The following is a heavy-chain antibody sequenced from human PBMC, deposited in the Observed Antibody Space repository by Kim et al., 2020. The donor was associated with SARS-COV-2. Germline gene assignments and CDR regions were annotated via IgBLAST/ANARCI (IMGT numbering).Heavy chain of an antibody. J-gene: IGHJ4*02. V-gene: IGHV3-15*01. CDR2: IKTRTDGGTA. CDR1: GFTFSDAW. Sequence: GGSLRLYCEASGFTFSDAWMTWVRQAPGKGLEWVGRIKTRTDGGTADYAAPVTGRFTIWRDDSKNTLYLQMNSLKPEDTAVYYCTATLGYWGQGTLVTVS. CDR3: TATLGY. D-gene: IGHD3-16*01.